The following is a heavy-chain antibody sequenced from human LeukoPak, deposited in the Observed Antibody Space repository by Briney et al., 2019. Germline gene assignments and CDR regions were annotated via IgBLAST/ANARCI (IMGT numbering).Heavy chain of an antibody. Sequence: VASVKVSCKVSGYTLTELSMHWVRQAPGKGLEWMGGFDPEDGEAIYAQKFQGRVTMTEDTSTDTAYMELSSLRSEDTAVYYCATGDDSSGYFDYWGQGTLVTVSS. D-gene: IGHD3-22*01. J-gene: IGHJ4*02. CDR2: FDPEDGEA. CDR1: GYTLTELS. CDR3: ATGDDSSGYFDY. V-gene: IGHV1-24*01.